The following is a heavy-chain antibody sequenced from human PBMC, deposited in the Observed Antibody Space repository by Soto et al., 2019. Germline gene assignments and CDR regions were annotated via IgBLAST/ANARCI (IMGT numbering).Heavy chain of an antibody. Sequence: GGSLRLSCAASGFTFSSYWMHWVRQAPGKGLVWVSRINSDGSSTSYADSVKGRFTISRDNSKNTLYLQINSLRAEDTAVYYCAKTSRGGYRSSWYYFDYWGQGTLVTVSS. V-gene: IGHV3-74*01. J-gene: IGHJ4*02. CDR3: AKTSRGGYRSSWYYFDY. CDR1: GFTFSSYW. D-gene: IGHD6-13*01. CDR2: INSDGSST.